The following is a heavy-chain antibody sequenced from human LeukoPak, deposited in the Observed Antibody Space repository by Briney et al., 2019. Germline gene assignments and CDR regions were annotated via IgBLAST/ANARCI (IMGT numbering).Heavy chain of an antibody. CDR1: GFTFSSYG. V-gene: IGHV3-30*03. CDR2: ISYDGSNK. CDR3: AQGRSSPNFYDSSGYYDY. J-gene: IGHJ4*02. D-gene: IGHD3-22*01. Sequence: PGGSLRLSCAASGFTFSSYGMHWVRQAPGKGLEWVAVISYDGSNKYYADSVKGRFTISRDNSKNTLYLQMNSLRAEDTAVYYCAQGRSSPNFYDSSGYYDYWGQGTLVTVSS.